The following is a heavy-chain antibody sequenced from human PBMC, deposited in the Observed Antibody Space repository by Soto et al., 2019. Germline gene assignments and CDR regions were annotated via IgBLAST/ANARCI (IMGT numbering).Heavy chain of an antibody. D-gene: IGHD3-3*01. CDR2: ISAYNGNT. V-gene: IGHV1-18*01. J-gene: IGHJ5*01. Sequence: ASVRVSCKASGYAFTSYGISWVRQAPGQGLEWMGWISAYNGNTNYAQKLQGRVTMTTDTSTSTAYMELRSLRSDDTAVYYCARVLNYYFWNGYYTGWFYSWGQGTLVTGSS. CDR1: GYAFTSYG. CDR3: ARVLNYYFWNGYYTGWFYS.